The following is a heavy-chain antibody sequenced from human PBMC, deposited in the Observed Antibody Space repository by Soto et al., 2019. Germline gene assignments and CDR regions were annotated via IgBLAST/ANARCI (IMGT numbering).Heavy chain of an antibody. J-gene: IGHJ5*02. V-gene: IGHV4-59*08. CDR1: GGSISSYY. D-gene: IGHD2-2*01. CDR3: ARTRYCSSTSCLNWFDP. Sequence: SETLSLTCTVSGGSISSYYWSWLRQPPGKGLEWIGYIYYSGSTNYNPSLKSRVTISVDTSKNQFSLKLSSVTAADTAVYYCARTRYCSSTSCLNWFDPWGQGTLVTVSS. CDR2: IYYSGST.